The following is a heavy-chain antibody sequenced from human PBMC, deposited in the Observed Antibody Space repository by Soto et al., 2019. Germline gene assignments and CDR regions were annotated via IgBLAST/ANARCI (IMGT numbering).Heavy chain of an antibody. CDR1: GFTFSSYA. D-gene: IGHD6-6*01. CDR2: ISSNGGST. Sequence: EVQLVESGGGLVQPGGSLRLSCAASGFTFSSYAMHWVRQAPGKGLEYVSAISSNGGSTYYANSVKGRFTISRDNSKNTLYLQMGSLRAEDMAVYYCARGEVWQLITSLFDYWGQGTLVTVSS. CDR3: ARGEVWQLITSLFDY. V-gene: IGHV3-64*01. J-gene: IGHJ4*02.